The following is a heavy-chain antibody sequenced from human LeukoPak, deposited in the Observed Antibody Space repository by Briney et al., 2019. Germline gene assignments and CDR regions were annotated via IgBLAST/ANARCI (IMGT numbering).Heavy chain of an antibody. J-gene: IGHJ6*03. CDR2: IFSSESSNT. CDR1: NGSFSTCY. D-gene: IGHD5-24*01. Sequence: SETLSLTCSVPNGSFSTCYWGWIRQPPGRRLEWIGYIFSSESSNTNYNPSLNGRVTISVDTSKNQFSLTLNSVTAADTAVYYCARAGDGYYYYYYMDVWGKGTTVTVSS. CDR3: ARAGDGYYYYYYMDV. V-gene: IGHV4-59*08.